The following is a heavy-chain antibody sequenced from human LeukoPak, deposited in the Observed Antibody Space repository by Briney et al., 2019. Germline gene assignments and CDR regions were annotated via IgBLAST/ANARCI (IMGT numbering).Heavy chain of an antibody. CDR3: AREAGDYVWGSYRYGAEYFQH. J-gene: IGHJ1*01. CDR1: GYTFTSYG. D-gene: IGHD3-16*02. CDR2: ISAYNGNT. Sequence: ASVKVSCKASGYTFTSYGISWVRQAPGQGLEWMGWISAYNGNTNYAQKFQGRVTTTTDTSTSTAYMELRSLRSDDTAVYYCAREAGDYVWGSYRYGAEYFQHWGQGTLVTVSS. V-gene: IGHV1-18*04.